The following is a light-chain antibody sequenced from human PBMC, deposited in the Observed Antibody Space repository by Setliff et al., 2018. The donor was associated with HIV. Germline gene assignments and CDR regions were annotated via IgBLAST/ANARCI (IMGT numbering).Light chain of an antibody. J-gene: IGLJ1*01. V-gene: IGLV1-44*01. Sequence: QSVLTQPPSASGTPGQRVTISCSGSFSNIGRNTIHWYQQLPGTAPKLLIFANFQRPSGVPDRFSGAKSGTSASLAISGLQSEDEADYFCAAWDDNLNGYVFGPGTKVTVL. CDR1: FSNIGRNT. CDR2: ANF. CDR3: AAWDDNLNGYV.